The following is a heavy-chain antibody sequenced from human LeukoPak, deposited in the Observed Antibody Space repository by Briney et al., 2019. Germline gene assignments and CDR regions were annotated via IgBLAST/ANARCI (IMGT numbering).Heavy chain of an antibody. CDR2: TYYRSKWYN. J-gene: IGHJ4*02. V-gene: IGHV6-1*01. CDR3: ASDTDPYGSGSYNY. CDR1: GDSVSSNSAA. Sequence: SQTLSLTCAISGDSVSSNSAAWNWIRQSPSRGLEWLGRTYYRSKWYNDYAVSVKSRITINPDTSKNQFSLKLNSVTAADTAVYYCASDTDPYGSGSYNYWGQGTLVTVSS. D-gene: IGHD3-10*01.